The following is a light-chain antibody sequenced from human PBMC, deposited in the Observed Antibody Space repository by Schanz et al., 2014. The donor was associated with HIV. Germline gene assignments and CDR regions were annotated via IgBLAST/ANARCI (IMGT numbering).Light chain of an antibody. CDR1: SSNIGAGYD. CDR2: GNS. V-gene: IGLV1-40*01. CDR3: SSCPRGKTYV. J-gene: IGLJ1*01. Sequence: QSVLTQPPSVSGAPGQRVTISCTGSSSNIGAGYDVHWYQQLPGTAPKLLIYGNSNRPSGVSSRFSGSKSGNTASLTISGLQPEDEADYYCSSCPRGKTYVFGSGTKLTVL.